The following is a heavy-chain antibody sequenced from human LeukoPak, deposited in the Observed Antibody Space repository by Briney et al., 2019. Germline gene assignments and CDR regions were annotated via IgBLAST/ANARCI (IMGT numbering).Heavy chain of an antibody. D-gene: IGHD6-13*01. J-gene: IGHJ4*02. V-gene: IGHV1-69*05. CDR1: GSTFSSYA. Sequence: SVKVSCKASGSTFSSYAISWVRQAPGQGLEWMGRIIPIFGTANYAQKFQGRVTITTDESTSTAYMELSSLRSEDTAVYYCASIAAAGYYFDYWGQGTLVTVFS. CDR2: IIPIFGTA. CDR3: ASIAAAGYYFDY.